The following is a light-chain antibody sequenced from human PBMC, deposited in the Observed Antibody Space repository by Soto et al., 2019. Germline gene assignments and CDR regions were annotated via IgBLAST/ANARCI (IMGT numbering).Light chain of an antibody. Sequence: QSALPQPASVSGSPGQSITISCTGTSSDIGGYNYVSWYQQYPGKAPKLMIYEVSNRPSGVSNRFSGSKSGNTASLTISGLQAEDEADYYCTSYTTTSTWVFGGGTKVTVL. CDR3: TSYTTTSTWV. V-gene: IGLV2-14*01. J-gene: IGLJ3*02. CDR1: SSDIGGYNY. CDR2: EVS.